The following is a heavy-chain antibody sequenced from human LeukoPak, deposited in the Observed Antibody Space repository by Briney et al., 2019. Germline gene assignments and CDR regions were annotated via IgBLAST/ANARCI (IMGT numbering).Heavy chain of an antibody. Sequence: SETLSLTCSVSGGSISSYYWSWIRQPPGKGLEWIGYIYYSGSTNYNPSLKSRVTISVDTSKNQFSLKLSSVTAADTAVYYCARVRDGYNHWYFDLWGRGTLVTVSS. D-gene: IGHD5-24*01. V-gene: IGHV4-59*01. CDR1: GGSISSYY. J-gene: IGHJ2*01. CDR3: ARVRDGYNHWYFDL. CDR2: IYYSGST.